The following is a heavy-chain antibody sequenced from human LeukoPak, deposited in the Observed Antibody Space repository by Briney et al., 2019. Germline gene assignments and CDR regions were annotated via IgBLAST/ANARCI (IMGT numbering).Heavy chain of an antibody. Sequence: ASVKVSCKASGYTFTGYYMHWVRQAPGQGLEWMGWINPNSGGTNYAQKFQGRVTMTRDTSISTAYMELSGLRSDDTAVYYCARSSQIGYSSGWYNWFDPWGQGTLVTVSS. V-gene: IGHV1-2*02. CDR3: ARSSQIGYSSGWYNWFDP. CDR1: GYTFTGYY. J-gene: IGHJ5*02. D-gene: IGHD6-19*01. CDR2: INPNSGGT.